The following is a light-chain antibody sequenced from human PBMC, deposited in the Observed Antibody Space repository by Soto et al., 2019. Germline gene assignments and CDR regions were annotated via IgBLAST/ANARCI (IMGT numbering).Light chain of an antibody. V-gene: IGLV2-14*01. CDR3: SSYTSSTTYV. CDR2: EVS. J-gene: IGLJ1*01. CDR1: SSDVGGYNY. Sequence: QSVLTQPASVSGSPGQSITISCTGTSSDVGGYNYVSWYQQHPDKAPKLMIYEVSNRPSGVSNRFSGSKSGNTASLTISGLQAEDEADYYCSSYTSSTTYVFGTGTKLTGL.